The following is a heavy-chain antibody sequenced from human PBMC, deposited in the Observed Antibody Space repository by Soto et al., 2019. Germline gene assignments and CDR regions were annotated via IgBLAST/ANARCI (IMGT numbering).Heavy chain of an antibody. V-gene: IGHV1-69*04. CDR2: IIPILGIA. CDR3: ARDYSGYYGAFDY. D-gene: IGHD5-12*01. J-gene: IGHJ4*02. Sequence: GASVKVSCKASGGTFSSYTISWVRQAPGQGLEWMGRIIPILGIANYAQKFQGRVTITADKSTSTAYMELSSLRSEDTAVYYCARDYSGYYGAFDYWGQGTLVTVSS. CDR1: GGTFSSYT.